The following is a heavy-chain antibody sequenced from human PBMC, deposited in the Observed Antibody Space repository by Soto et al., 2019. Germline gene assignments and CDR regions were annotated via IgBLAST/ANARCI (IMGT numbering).Heavy chain of an antibody. CDR2: IDPSDSYT. V-gene: IGHV5-10-1*01. CDR1: GYSFTSYW. D-gene: IGHD3-9*01. J-gene: IGHJ4*02. Sequence: EVQLVPSGAEVKKPGESLRISCKGSGYSFTSYWISWVRQMPGKGLEWMGRIDPSDSYTNYSPSFQGHVTISADKSISTAYLQWSSLKASDTAIYYCARHYNILTGYDYWGQGTLVTVSS. CDR3: ARHYNILTGYDY.